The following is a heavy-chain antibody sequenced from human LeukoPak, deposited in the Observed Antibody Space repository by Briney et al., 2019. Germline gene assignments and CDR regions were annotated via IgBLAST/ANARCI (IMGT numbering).Heavy chain of an antibody. CDR2: IYHSGST. Sequence: SETLSLTCTVSGGSISGSYWSWIRQPPGKGLEWIGYIYHSGSTYYNPSLKSRVTISVDRSKNQFSLKLSSVTAADTAVYYCAREGITMIKDWGQGTLVTVSS. CDR3: AREGITMIKD. D-gene: IGHD3-22*01. V-gene: IGHV4-30-2*01. CDR1: GGSISGSY. J-gene: IGHJ4*02.